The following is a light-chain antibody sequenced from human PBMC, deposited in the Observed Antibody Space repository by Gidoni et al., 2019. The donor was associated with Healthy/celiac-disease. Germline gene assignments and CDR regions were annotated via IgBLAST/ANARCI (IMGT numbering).Light chain of an antibody. Sequence: DIQLTQSPSFLSASVGDRVTITCRASQGISSYLAWYQQKPGKAPKLLIYAASTLQSGVPSRFSGSGSGTEFTLTISSLQPEDFATYYCQQPGVTFXPXTKVDIK. CDR2: AAS. J-gene: IGKJ3*01. V-gene: IGKV1-9*01. CDR3: QQPGVT. CDR1: QGISSY.